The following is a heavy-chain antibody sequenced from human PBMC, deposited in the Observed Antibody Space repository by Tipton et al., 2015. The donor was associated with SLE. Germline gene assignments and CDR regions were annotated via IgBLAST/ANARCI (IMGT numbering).Heavy chain of an antibody. CDR3: ARDLSVAPGATGDGTFDV. V-gene: IGHV3-7*03. CDR1: GFTFSTYW. CDR2: IKQDGSEE. J-gene: IGHJ3*01. D-gene: IGHD2-2*01. Sequence: SLRLSCAASGFTFSTYWMSWVRQAPGKGLEWVANIKQDGSEEYSVDSVKGRFTVSRDNAKNSLYLQMNSLRVDDTAVYYCARDLSVAPGATGDGTFDVWGQGTMVIVSS.